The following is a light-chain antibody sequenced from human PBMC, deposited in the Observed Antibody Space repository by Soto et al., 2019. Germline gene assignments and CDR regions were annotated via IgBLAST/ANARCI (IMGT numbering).Light chain of an antibody. CDR3: CSLTNGATWV. J-gene: IGLJ3*02. Sequence: QSALTQPASVSGSPGQSITISCTGTNSDVGSHNFVSWYQQYPGKAPKLLIYDASNRPSGLSNRFSGSKSGNTASLTISGLQAEDEADYYCCSLTNGATWVFGGGTKVTVL. V-gene: IGLV2-23*01. CDR2: DAS. CDR1: NSDVGSHNF.